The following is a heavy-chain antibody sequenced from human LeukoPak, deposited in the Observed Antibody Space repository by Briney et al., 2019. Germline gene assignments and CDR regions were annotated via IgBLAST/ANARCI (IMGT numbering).Heavy chain of an antibody. CDR2: IVGSGGTT. CDR1: GFTFSTYG. Sequence: GGTLRLSCAASGFTFSTYGMDWVRQAPGKGLEWVSGIVGSGGTTYYADSVKGRFTISRDNSKNALYLQMNSLRAEDTAVYYCGRDLDWGAFDHWGQGTLVTVSS. J-gene: IGHJ4*02. CDR3: GRDLDWGAFDH. D-gene: IGHD3-9*01. V-gene: IGHV3-23*01.